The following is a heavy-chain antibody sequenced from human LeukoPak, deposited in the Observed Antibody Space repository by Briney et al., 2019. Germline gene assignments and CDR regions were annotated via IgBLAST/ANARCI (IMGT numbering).Heavy chain of an antibody. CDR3: VRGTNGSPGIDH. Sequence: HPSETLSLTCTVSGGSISSSSYYWGWIRQAPGKGLEYVSVVDRNGGWTYYVDSVKGRFTISRDNAKNTLYLQMGSLRDEDTAVYYRVRGTNGSPGIDHWGQGALVTVCS. J-gene: IGHJ4*02. D-gene: IGHD1-14*01. V-gene: IGHV3-64*02. CDR2: VDRNGGWT. CDR1: GGSISSSS.